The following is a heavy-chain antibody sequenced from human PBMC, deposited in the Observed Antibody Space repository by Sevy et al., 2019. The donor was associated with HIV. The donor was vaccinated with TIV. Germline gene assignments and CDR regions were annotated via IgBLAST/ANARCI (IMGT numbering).Heavy chain of an antibody. J-gene: IGHJ3*02. CDR1: EFRLSNYA. Sequence: GGSLRLSCVASEFRLSNYAMNWVRQAPGKGLEWVSGISGSGGSSYYADSVKGRFTISRDNSKNTLYLQMNSLRAEDTAVYYCARFPPERAFDIWGQGTMVTVSS. CDR2: ISGSGGSS. V-gene: IGHV3-23*01. D-gene: IGHD3-3*01. CDR3: ARFPPERAFDI.